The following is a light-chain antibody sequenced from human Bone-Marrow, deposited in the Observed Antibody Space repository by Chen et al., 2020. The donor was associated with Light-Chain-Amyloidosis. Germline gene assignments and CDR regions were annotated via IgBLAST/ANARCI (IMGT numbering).Light chain of an antibody. CDR3: CSYAGIYWV. CDR1: SRDVGGYDS. CDR2: DVS. Sequence: QSALTQPRSVSGSPGQSVPISCTGTSRDVGGYDSVSWYQQYPGKAPKLMIYDVSKRPSGVPDRFSASKSGNTASLTISGLQAEDEADYYCCSYAGIYWVFGGGTKLTVL. J-gene: IGLJ3*02. V-gene: IGLV2-11*01.